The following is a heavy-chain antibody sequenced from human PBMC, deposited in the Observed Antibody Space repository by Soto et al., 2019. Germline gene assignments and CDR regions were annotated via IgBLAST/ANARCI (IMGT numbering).Heavy chain of an antibody. CDR2: IYYSGST. D-gene: IGHD3-3*01. V-gene: IGHV4-30-4*01. Sequence: PSETLSLTCTVSGGSISSGDYYWSWIRQPPGKGLEWIGYIYYSGSTYYNPSLKSRLTTSVDTSKNQFSLKLTSVTAADTAIYYCARGIGAEALDIWGQGTMVTVSS. CDR1: GGSISSGDYY. CDR3: ARGIGAEALDI. J-gene: IGHJ3*02.